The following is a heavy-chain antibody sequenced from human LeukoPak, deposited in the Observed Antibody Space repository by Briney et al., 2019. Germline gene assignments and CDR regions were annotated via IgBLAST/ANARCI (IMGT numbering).Heavy chain of an antibody. D-gene: IGHD6-13*01. V-gene: IGHV1-8*01. CDR2: MNPNSGNT. J-gene: IGHJ6*02. Sequence: GASVKVSCKASGYTFTSYDINWVRQATGQGLEWMGWMNPNSGNTGYAQKFQGRVTMTRNTSISTAYMELSSLRSEDTAVYYCARGETAAAGNEGMDVWGQGTTVTVSS. CDR3: ARGETAAAGNEGMDV. CDR1: GYTFTSYD.